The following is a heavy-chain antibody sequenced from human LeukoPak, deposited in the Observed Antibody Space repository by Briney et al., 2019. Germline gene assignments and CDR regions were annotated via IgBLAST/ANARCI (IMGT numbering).Heavy chain of an antibody. CDR2: INSNGRST. CDR1: GFTFSSYW. J-gene: IGHJ4*02. CDR3: AKDSYPASFPPDIVVVPAAMGAAAAGSNEFDY. V-gene: IGHV3-74*01. Sequence: PGGSLRLSCAASGFTFSSYWMYWVRQVPGKGLVWVSRINSNGRSTNYADSVKGRFTISRDNAKNTLYLQMNSLRAEDTAVYYCAKDSYPASFPPDIVVVPAAMGAAAAGSNEFDYWGQGTLVTVSS. D-gene: IGHD2-2*01.